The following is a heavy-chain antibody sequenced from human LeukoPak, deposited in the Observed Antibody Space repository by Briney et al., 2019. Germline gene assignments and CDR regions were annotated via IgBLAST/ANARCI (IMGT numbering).Heavy chain of an antibody. D-gene: IGHD6-6*01. CDR1: GYTFTGYY. CDR3: ARDVEYSSSSSLDY. CDR2: IIPILGIA. V-gene: IGHV1-69*04. J-gene: IGHJ4*02. Sequence: SVKVSCKASGYTFTGYYMHWVRQAPGQGLEWMGRIIPILGIANYAQKFQGRVTITADKSTSTAYMELSSLRSEDTAVYYCARDVEYSSSSSLDYWGQGTLVTVSS.